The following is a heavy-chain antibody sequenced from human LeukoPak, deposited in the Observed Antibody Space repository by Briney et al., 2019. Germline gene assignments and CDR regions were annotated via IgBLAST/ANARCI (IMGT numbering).Heavy chain of an antibody. CDR3: AREGHYDILTGYSPLEYYFYYMDV. J-gene: IGHJ6*03. CDR1: GFTFSNYG. Sequence: GGSLRFSCEASGFTFSNYGLHWVRQTPGKGLEWVAAISSDGVEKHYADSVKGRFTISRDNSKSTLYLQMNSLRAEDTALYYCAREGHYDILTGYSPLEYYFYYMDVWGKGTTVTVSS. V-gene: IGHV3-30*04. CDR2: ISSDGVEK. D-gene: IGHD3-9*01.